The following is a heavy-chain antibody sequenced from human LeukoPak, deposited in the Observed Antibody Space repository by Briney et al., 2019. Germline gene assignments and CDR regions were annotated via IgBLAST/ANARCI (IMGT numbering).Heavy chain of an antibody. V-gene: IGHV3-30*04. D-gene: IGHD4-23*01. J-gene: IGHJ4*02. CDR1: GFTFSSYA. Sequence: GGSLRLSCAASGFTFSSYAMHWVRQAPGKGLEWVAVISYDGSNKYYADSVKGRFTISRDNSKNTLYLQMNSLRAEDTAVYYCARVSNYGGNFSFDYWGQGTLVTVSS. CDR3: ARVSNYGGNFSFDY. CDR2: ISYDGSNK.